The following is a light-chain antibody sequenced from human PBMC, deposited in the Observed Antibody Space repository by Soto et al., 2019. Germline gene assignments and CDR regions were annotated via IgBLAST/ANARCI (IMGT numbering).Light chain of an antibody. V-gene: IGKV3-15*01. CDR2: DAS. J-gene: IGKJ1*01. CDR1: QSVSNS. CDR3: QQYNYWPPWT. Sequence: ILMTQSPATLSVSPGERATLSCRASQSVSNSLAWYQQKPGQAPRLLIYDASTRATGIPARFSGSGSGTECTITIGGLQSEDFAVYYCQQYNYWPPWTFGQGTKVEIK.